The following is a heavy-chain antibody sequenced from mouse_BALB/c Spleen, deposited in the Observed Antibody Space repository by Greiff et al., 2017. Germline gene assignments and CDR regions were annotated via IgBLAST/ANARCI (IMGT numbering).Heavy chain of an antibody. CDR2: ISSGGSYT. J-gene: IGHJ4*01. CDR3: AREWYDAMDY. Sequence: DVQLVESGGGLVKPGGSLKLSCAASGFTFSSYAMSWVRQSPEKRLEWVAEISSGGSYTYYPDTVTGRFTISRDNAKNTLYLEMSSLRSEDTAMYYCAREWYDAMDYWGQGTSVTVSS. V-gene: IGHV5-9-4*01. CDR1: GFTFSSYA.